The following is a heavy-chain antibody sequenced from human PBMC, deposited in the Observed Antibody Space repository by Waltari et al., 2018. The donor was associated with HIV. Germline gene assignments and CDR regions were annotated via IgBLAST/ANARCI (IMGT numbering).Heavy chain of an antibody. D-gene: IGHD1-26*01. J-gene: IGHJ4*02. CDR1: RYTFTDHY. Sequence: QVQLVQSGAEVKKPGASVKVSCKASRYTFTDHYMHWVRQAPGEGLEWMGRINPHSGDTDYAQKFQGRVTMTRDTSISTAHMELSRLTSDDTAVYYCATGFGYGSWDLGDYWGQGTRVTVSS. V-gene: IGHV1-2*06. CDR3: ATGFGYGSWDLGDY. CDR2: INPHSGDT.